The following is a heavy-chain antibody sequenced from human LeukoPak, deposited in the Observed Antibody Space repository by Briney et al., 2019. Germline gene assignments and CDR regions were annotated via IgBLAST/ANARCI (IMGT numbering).Heavy chain of an antibody. CDR3: ARGATGTLTTYNY. CDR2: IYYSGST. Sequence: SETLSLACTVPGGSISSYYWSWIRQPPGKGLEWIGYIYYSGSTNYNPSLKSRVTISVDTSRNQFSLKLSSVTAADTAVYYCARGATGTLTTYNYWGQGTLVTVSS. D-gene: IGHD4-11*01. CDR1: GGSISSYY. V-gene: IGHV4-59*01. J-gene: IGHJ4*02.